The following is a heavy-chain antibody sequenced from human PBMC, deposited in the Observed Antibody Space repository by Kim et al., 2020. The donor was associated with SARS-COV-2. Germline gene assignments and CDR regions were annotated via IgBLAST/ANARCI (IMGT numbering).Heavy chain of an antibody. CDR1: GFTFSSYS. CDR2: ISSSSSYI. J-gene: IGHJ6*02. V-gene: IGHV3-21*01. D-gene: IGHD2-2*01. CDR3: ARVMGYCSSTSCYASLYYYYGMDV. Sequence: GGSLRLSCAASGFTFSSYSMNWVRQAPGKGLEWVSSISSSSSYIYYADSVKGRFTISRDNAKNSLYLQMNSLRAEDTAVYYCARVMGYCSSTSCYASLYYYYGMDVWGQGTTVTVSS.